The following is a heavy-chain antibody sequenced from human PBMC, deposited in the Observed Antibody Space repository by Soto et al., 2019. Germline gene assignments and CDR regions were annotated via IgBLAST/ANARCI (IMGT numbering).Heavy chain of an antibody. Sequence: QVQLVESGGGVVQPGRSLRLSCAASGFTFSSYAMHWVRQAPGKGLEWVAVISYDGSNKYYADSVKGRFTISRDNSKNTLYLQMNSLRAEDTAVYYCARDSSGWQGRLDYWGQGTLVTVSS. V-gene: IGHV3-30-3*01. CDR3: ARDSSGWQGRLDY. CDR2: ISYDGSNK. J-gene: IGHJ4*02. CDR1: GFTFSSYA. D-gene: IGHD6-19*01.